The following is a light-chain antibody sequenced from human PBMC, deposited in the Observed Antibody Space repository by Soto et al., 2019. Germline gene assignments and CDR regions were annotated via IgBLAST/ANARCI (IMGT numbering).Light chain of an antibody. Sequence: QSVLTQPASVSGSPGQSITISCTGTSSYFGDYNYVSWYQQHPGKAPKLMIYDVTNRPSGVSSRFSGSKSGNTASLTISGIQAEDEADYYCSSHTSSNTLVFGIGTKVTVL. V-gene: IGLV2-14*01. CDR2: DVT. J-gene: IGLJ1*01. CDR1: SSYFGDYNY. CDR3: SSHTSSNTLV.